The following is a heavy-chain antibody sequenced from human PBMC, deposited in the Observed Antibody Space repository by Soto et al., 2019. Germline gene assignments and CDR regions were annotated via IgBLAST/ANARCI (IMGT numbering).Heavy chain of an antibody. D-gene: IGHD2-15*01. V-gene: IGHV3-21*01. Sequence: PGGSLRLSCAASGFTFSSYSMNWVRQAPGKGLEWVSSISSSSSYIYYADSVKGRFTISRDNAKNSLYLQMNSLRAEDTAVYYCARDAPGVVAAFVYWGQGTLVTVSS. CDR1: GFTFSSYS. J-gene: IGHJ4*02. CDR3: ARDAPGVVAAFVY. CDR2: ISSSSSYI.